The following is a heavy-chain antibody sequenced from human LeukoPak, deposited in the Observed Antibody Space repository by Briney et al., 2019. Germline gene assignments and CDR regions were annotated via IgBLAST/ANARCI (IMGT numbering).Heavy chain of an antibody. V-gene: IGHV1-2*06. D-gene: IGHD1-26*01. CDR1: GYTFTVYY. CDR2: INPNNGGT. Sequence: ASVKVSCKASGYTFTVYYMHWLRQAPGQGLEWMGRINPNNGGTSYAQNFQGRVTMTRDTSISTAYMELSSLISDDTPVYYCASQNMEWELLAFDYWGQGTLVTASS. CDR3: ASQNMEWELLAFDY. J-gene: IGHJ4*02.